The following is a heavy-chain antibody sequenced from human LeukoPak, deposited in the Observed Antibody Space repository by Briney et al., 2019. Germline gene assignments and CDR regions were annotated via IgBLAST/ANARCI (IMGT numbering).Heavy chain of an antibody. CDR2: TFYSSKWYN. D-gene: IGHD2-15*01. V-gene: IGHV6-1*01. CDR3: GRTVGYFDY. J-gene: IGHJ4*02. CDR1: GDSVSNKDAA. Sequence: SQTLSLTCAISGDSVSNKDAAWNWIWESPSRGLEWLGRTFYSSKWYNDYAVSVKGRIIVSADTSKNQFSLHLNSVTPDDTAVYYCGRTVGYFDYWGQGILVTVSS.